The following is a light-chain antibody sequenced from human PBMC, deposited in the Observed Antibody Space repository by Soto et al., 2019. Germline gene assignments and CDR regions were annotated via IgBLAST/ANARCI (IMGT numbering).Light chain of an antibody. V-gene: IGKV3-20*01. CDR1: QSVNDNY. Sequence: EIVLTQSPGTLSLSPRERATLSCRASQSVNDNYLAWYQHKPGQAPRLLIYGASRRAPGIPDRFSGSGSGTYFTLTTSRLEPEDFAIYYCQQYAASPRTFGQGTHVEVK. J-gene: IGKJ1*01. CDR3: QQYAASPRT. CDR2: GAS.